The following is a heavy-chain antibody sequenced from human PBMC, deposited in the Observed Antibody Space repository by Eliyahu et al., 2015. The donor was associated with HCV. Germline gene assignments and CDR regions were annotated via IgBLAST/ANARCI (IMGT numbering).Heavy chain of an antibody. J-gene: IGHJ5*02. Sequence: QVQLQESGPGLVKPSETLSLICIVSAFDVRSGYYWVWIRQPPGKGLEWIGAIYDSANTTYNPALKSRVTISVDTSKNQFSLRLRSVTAADTAVYYCAREGCRGGSCYPFDPWGQGTLVTVSS. V-gene: IGHV4-38-2*02. CDR2: IYDSANT. CDR1: AFDVRSGYY. CDR3: AREGCRGGSCYPFDP. D-gene: IGHD2-15*01.